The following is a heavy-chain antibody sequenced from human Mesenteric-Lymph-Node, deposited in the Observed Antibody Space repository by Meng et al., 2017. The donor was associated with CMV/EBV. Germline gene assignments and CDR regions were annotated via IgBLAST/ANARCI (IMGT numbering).Heavy chain of an antibody. CDR2: INPSGGST. CDR1: GYGFTGYY. D-gene: IGHD5-18*01. J-gene: IGHJ4*02. Sequence: ASVKVSCKASGYGFTGYYMHWVRQAPGQGLEWMGIINPSGGSTNYAQKFQGRVTMIRDTSTSTVYMELSSLRSEDTAVYYCAGGGGGYNYGYRGDYWGQGTLVTVSS. CDR3: AGGGGGYNYGYRGDY. V-gene: IGHV1-46*01.